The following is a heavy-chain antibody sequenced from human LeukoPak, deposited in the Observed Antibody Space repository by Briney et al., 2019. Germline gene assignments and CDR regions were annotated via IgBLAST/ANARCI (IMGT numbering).Heavy chain of an antibody. V-gene: IGHV3-30*02. Sequence: PGGSLRLSCAASGFTFSSYGMHWVRQAPGKGLEWVAFIRYDGSNKYYADSVKGRFTISRDNAKNSLYLQMNSLRAEDTAVYYCARDKYGDLHSPFDYWGQGTLVTVSS. CDR2: IRYDGSNK. J-gene: IGHJ4*02. CDR3: ARDKYGDLHSPFDY. CDR1: GFTFSSYG. D-gene: IGHD4-17*01.